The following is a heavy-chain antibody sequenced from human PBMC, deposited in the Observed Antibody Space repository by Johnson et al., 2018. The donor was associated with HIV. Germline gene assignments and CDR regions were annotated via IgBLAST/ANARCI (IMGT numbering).Heavy chain of an antibody. D-gene: IGHD4-23*01. J-gene: IGHJ3*02. CDR3: AREDYGGLDALDI. V-gene: IGHV3-74*01. CDR2: INSDGSST. Sequence: VQLVESGGGLVQPGGSLRLSCAASGFTLSSYWMHWVRQAPGKGLVWVSRINSDGSSTSYADSVKGRFTISRDNAKNTLYLQMNSLRAEDTAVYYCAREDYGGLDALDIWGQGTMVTVSS. CDR1: GFTLSSYW.